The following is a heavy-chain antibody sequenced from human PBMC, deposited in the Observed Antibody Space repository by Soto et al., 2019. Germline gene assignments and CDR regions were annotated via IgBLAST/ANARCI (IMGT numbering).Heavy chain of an antibody. V-gene: IGHV3-30*02. CDR1: GFIFSNNG. CDR2: MSYDGSAK. D-gene: IGHD3-10*02. J-gene: IGHJ4*02. Sequence: GESLKISCEGSGFIFSNNGMHWVRQAPGKGLEWVAFMSYDGSAKFLADSVKGRFTISRDNSKSTLFLHMSSLRAEDTAMYYCAIVRVADSPLDHWGQGTLVTVSS. CDR3: AIVRVADSPLDH.